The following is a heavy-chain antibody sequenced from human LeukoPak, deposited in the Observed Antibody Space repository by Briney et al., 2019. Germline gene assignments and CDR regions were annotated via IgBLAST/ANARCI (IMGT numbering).Heavy chain of an antibody. V-gene: IGHV3-30*03. CDR2: TSYDGSNK. D-gene: IGHD6-6*01. CDR3: ARGSIAARLNY. CDR1: GFTFSSYG. J-gene: IGHJ4*02. Sequence: GGSLRLSCAASGFTFSSYGMHWVRQAPGKGLEWVAVTSYDGSNKYYADSVKGRFTISRDNAKNSLYLQMNSLRAEDTAVYYCARGSIAARLNYWGQGTLVTVSS.